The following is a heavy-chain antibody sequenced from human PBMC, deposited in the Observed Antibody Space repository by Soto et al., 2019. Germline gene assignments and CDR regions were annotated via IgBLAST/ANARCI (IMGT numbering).Heavy chain of an antibody. J-gene: IGHJ4*02. V-gene: IGHV3-23*01. D-gene: IGHD3-10*01. CDR1: GFTFSSNA. CDR3: ARASGESYPGSRVFDS. CDR2: ITDTGGDT. Sequence: EVQLLESGGDLVQPGGSLRLSCAASGFTFSSNAMSWVRQAPGKGREWVSVITDTGGDTLYADSVKGRFTISRDNSKNTLYLQMNSLRAEDTAIYYCARASGESYPGSRVFDSWGQGTRVTVSS.